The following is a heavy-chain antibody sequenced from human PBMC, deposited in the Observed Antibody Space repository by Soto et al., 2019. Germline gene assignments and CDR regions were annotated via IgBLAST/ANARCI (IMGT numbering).Heavy chain of an antibody. CDR2: MNPNSGNT. CDR3: ARGSSWSAPNWFDP. V-gene: IGHV1-8*01. J-gene: IGHJ5*02. D-gene: IGHD6-13*01. CDR1: GYTFTIYD. Sequence: QVQLVQSGAEVKKPGASVKVSCKASGYTFTIYDINWVRQATGQGLEWMGWMNPNSGNTGYAQKFQGRVNLTRNTSLFTSNMELSSMRSEDTAVYYCARGSSWSAPNWFDPCGQGTLVTVAS.